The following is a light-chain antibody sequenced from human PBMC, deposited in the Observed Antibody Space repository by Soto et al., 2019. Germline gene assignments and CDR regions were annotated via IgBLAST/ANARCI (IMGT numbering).Light chain of an antibody. CDR3: QQYNSPWT. CDR2: KAS. J-gene: IGKJ1*01. V-gene: IGKV1-5*03. Sequence: DIQMPQSPSTLSASVGDRVTITCRASQSISSWLAWYQQKPGKAPKLLIYKASSLEGGVPSRFSGSGSGTEFPLTISRLQPDDFATYYCQQYNSPWTFGQGTKVEIK. CDR1: QSISSW.